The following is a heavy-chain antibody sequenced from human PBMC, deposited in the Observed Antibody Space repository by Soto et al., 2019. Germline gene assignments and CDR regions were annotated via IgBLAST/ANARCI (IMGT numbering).Heavy chain of an antibody. J-gene: IGHJ4*02. D-gene: IGHD6-19*01. CDR2: ISYDGSNK. CDR3: AKVRGVKQWLAYFDY. Sequence: GGSLRLSCAASGFTFSSYGMHWVRQAPGKGLEWVAVISYDGSNKYYADSVKGRFTISRDNSKNTLYLQMNSLRAEDTAVYYCAKVRGVKQWLAYFDYWGQGTLVTVSS. V-gene: IGHV3-30*18. CDR1: GFTFSSYG.